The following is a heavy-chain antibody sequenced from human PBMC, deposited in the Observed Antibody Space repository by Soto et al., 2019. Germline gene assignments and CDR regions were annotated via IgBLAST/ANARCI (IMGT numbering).Heavy chain of an antibody. CDR1: GFTFSSYW. D-gene: IGHD5-12*01. J-gene: IGHJ4*02. Sequence: EVQLVESGGGLVQPGGSLRLSCAASGFTFSSYWMSWVRQAPGKGLEWVANIKQDGSEKYYVDSVKGRFTISRDNAKNSLYLQMNSLRAEDTAVYYCARDDLMDIEGGSYGDYWGQGTLVTVSS. V-gene: IGHV3-7*01. CDR3: ARDDLMDIEGGSYGDY. CDR2: IKQDGSEK.